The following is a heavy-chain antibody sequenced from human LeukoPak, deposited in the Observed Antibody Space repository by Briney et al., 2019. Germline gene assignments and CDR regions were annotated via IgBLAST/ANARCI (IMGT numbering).Heavy chain of an antibody. J-gene: IGHJ4*02. Sequence: SETLSLTCTVSGGSISSGGYYWSWIRQHPGKGLEWIGYIYYSGSTYYNLSLKSRVTISVDTSKNQFSLKLSSVTAADTAVYYCARKGVVRGVTHFDYWGQGTLVTVSS. CDR3: ARKGVVRGVTHFDY. CDR2: IYYSGST. D-gene: IGHD3-10*01. V-gene: IGHV4-31*03. CDR1: GGSISSGGYY.